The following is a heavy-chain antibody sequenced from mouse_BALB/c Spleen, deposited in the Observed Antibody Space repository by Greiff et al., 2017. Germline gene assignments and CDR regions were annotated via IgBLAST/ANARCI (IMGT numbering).Heavy chain of an antibody. D-gene: IGHD2-4*01. J-gene: IGHJ3*01. Sequence: EVKVVESGGGLVKPGGSLKLSCAASGFTFSSYAMSWVRQTPEKRLEWVASISSGGSTYYPDSVKGRFTISRDNARNILYLQMSSLRSEDTAMYYCAREDYDYAWFAYWGQGTLVTVSA. CDR2: ISSGGST. CDR3: AREDYDYAWFAY. V-gene: IGHV5-6-5*01. CDR1: GFTFSSYA.